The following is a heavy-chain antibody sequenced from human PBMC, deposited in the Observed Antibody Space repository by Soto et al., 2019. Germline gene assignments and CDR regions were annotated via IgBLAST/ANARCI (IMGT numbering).Heavy chain of an antibody. D-gene: IGHD6-6*01. J-gene: IGHJ5*02. CDR3: ARQGQLDLYNCFDP. Sequence: QLQLQESGPGLVKPSETLSLTCTVSGGSISSSSYYWGWIRQPPGKGLEWIGSIYYSGSTYYNPSLKSRVTISVDTSKNQFSLKLSSVTAADTAVYYCARQGQLDLYNCFDPWGQGTLVTVSS. CDR2: IYYSGST. V-gene: IGHV4-39*01. CDR1: GGSISSSSYY.